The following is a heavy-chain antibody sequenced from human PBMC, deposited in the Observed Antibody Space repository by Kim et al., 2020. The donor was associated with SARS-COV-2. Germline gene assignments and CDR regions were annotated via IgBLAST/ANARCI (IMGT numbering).Heavy chain of an antibody. CDR3: ARDRAVVVAATFHYYGMDV. Sequence: ASVKVSCKASGGTFSSYAISWVRQAPGQGLEWMGGIIPIFGTANYAQKFQGRVTITADESTSTAYMELSSLRSEDTAVYYCARDRAVVVAATFHYYGMDVWGQGTTVTVSS. D-gene: IGHD2-15*01. CDR1: GGTFSSYA. V-gene: IGHV1-69*13. CDR2: IIPIFGTA. J-gene: IGHJ6*02.